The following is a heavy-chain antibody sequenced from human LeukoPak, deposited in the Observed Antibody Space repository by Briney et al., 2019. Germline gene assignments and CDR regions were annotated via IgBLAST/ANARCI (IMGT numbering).Heavy chain of an antibody. J-gene: IGHJ3*02. Sequence: GGSLRLSCVASGFTFGDQGMNWVRQAPGKGLEWVSYIQARSATLNYADSVKGRFTISRDNAKNSLYLQMNSLRAGDTAVYYCARYGNGAWLAHYSFDIWGQGTMVTVSS. CDR1: GFTFGDQG. CDR3: ARYGNGAWLAHYSFDI. D-gene: IGHD6-19*01. CDR2: IQARSATL. V-gene: IGHV3-48*04.